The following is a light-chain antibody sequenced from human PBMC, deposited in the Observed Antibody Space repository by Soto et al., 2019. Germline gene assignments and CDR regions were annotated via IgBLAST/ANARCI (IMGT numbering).Light chain of an antibody. J-gene: IGKJ4*01. CDR1: QSVSSD. Sequence: EIVMTQSPGTLSVSPGERATLSCRASQSVSSDLGWYQQKPGQAPRLLIYGASTRATGIPASFSGSGSGTEFTLTISSLQSEDVAVYYCQQYHNWPLTFGGGTKVEIK. CDR3: QQYHNWPLT. V-gene: IGKV3-15*01. CDR2: GAS.